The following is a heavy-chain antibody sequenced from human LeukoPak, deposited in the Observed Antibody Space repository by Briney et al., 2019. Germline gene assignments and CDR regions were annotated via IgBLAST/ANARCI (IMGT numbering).Heavy chain of an antibody. D-gene: IGHD3-22*01. CDR2: IYSGGTT. CDR3: ARDQYSSAYFDY. Sequence: PGGSLRLSCAASGFTFSDYYMSWVRQAPGKGLEWVSVIYSGGTTYYAGSVKGRFTISRDNSKNTLYLQMNSLRAEDTAVYYCARDQYSSAYFDYWGQGTLVTVSS. J-gene: IGHJ4*02. V-gene: IGHV3-66*01. CDR1: GFTFSDYY.